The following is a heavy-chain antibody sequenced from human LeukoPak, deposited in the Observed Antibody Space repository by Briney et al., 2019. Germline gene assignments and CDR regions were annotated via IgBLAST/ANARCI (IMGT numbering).Heavy chain of an antibody. CDR1: GYTFTGYY. CDR3: ARGGRGLWVPKGEDY. D-gene: IGHD3-16*01. Sequence: GASVKVSCKASGYTFTGYYMHWVRQAPGQGLEWMGWINPNSGGTNYAQKFQGRVTMTRNTSISTAYMELSSLRSEDTAVYYCARGGRGLWVPKGEDYWGQGTPVTVSS. J-gene: IGHJ4*02. V-gene: IGHV1-2*02. CDR2: INPNSGGT.